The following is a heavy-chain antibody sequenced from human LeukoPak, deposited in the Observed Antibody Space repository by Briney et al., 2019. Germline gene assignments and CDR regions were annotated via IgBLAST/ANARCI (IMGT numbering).Heavy chain of an antibody. CDR2: IYPGDSDT. CDR1: GYSFTSYW. V-gene: IGHV5-51*01. D-gene: IGHD3-10*01. CDR3: ARRLITMVRGVDAFDI. Sequence: RGESLKISCKGSGYSFTSYWIGWVRQMPGKGLEWMGIIYPGDSDTRYSPSFQGQVTISADKSISTAYLQWSSLKASDTAMYYCARRLITMVRGVDAFDIWGQGTMVTVSS. J-gene: IGHJ3*02.